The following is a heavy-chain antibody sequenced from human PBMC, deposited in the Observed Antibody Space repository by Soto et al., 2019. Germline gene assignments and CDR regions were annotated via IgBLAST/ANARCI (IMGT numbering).Heavy chain of an antibody. CDR1: GVSISTYY. D-gene: IGHD4-17*01. CDR2: IFYSGST. J-gene: IGHJ4*02. V-gene: IGHV4-59*01. Sequence: SETLSLTCAVSGVSISTYYWSWIRQPPGKGLEWIGYIFYSGSTSYNPSLKSRVTISVSTSKNQFSLKVTSVTAADTAVYYCAILRTTVTPFDYWGQGTLVTVSS. CDR3: AILRTTVTPFDY.